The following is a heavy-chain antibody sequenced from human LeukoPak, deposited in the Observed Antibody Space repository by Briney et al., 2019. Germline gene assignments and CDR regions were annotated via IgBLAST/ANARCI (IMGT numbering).Heavy chain of an antibody. V-gene: IGHV3-53*01. Sequence: GGSLRLSCAASGFTFSSYEMNWVRQAPGKGLEWVSVIYSGGSTYYADSVKGRFTISRDNSKNTLYLQMNSLRAEDTAVYYCAREPYDSSGSFDYWGQGTLVTVSS. CDR2: IYSGGST. J-gene: IGHJ4*02. CDR3: AREPYDSSGSFDY. CDR1: GFTFSSYE. D-gene: IGHD3-22*01.